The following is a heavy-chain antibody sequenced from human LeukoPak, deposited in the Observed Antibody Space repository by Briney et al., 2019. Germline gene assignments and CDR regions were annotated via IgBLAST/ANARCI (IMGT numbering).Heavy chain of an antibody. D-gene: IGHD5/OR15-5a*01. CDR2: ISGSGGST. CDR3: AKSSVVSHYYYGMDV. V-gene: IGHV3-23*01. CDR1: GFTFSSYA. Sequence: PGGSVRLSCAASGFTFSSYAMGWGRQAAGEGLEWVSAISGSGGSTYYADSVKGRFTISRDNSKDTLYLQMNSLRAEDTAVYYCAKSSVVSHYYYGMDVWGQGTTVTVSS. J-gene: IGHJ6*02.